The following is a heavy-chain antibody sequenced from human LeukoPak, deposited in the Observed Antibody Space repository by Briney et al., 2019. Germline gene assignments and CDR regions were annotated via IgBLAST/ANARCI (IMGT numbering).Heavy chain of an antibody. V-gene: IGHV1-2*02. CDR2: INPNSGGT. Sequence: AASVKVSCKASGYTFTGYYMHWVRQAPGQGLEWMGWINPNSGGTNYAQKFQGRVTMTRNTSISTAYMELSSLRSEDTAVYYCAIESAFDIWGQGTMVTVSS. CDR3: AIESAFDI. J-gene: IGHJ3*02. CDR1: GYTFTGYY.